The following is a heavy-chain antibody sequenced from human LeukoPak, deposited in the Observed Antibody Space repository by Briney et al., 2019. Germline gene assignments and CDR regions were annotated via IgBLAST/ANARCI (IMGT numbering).Heavy chain of an antibody. J-gene: IGHJ3*02. Sequence: ASVKVSCKASGYTFTSYYMHWVRQAPGQGLEWMRIINPSGGSTNYAQKFQGRVTMTRDTSTSTVYMELSSLRSEDTAVYYCARDRASSGYYFDIWGQGTMVTVSS. CDR2: INPSGGST. CDR3: ARDRASSGYYFDI. V-gene: IGHV1-46*01. CDR1: GYTFTSYY. D-gene: IGHD3-22*01.